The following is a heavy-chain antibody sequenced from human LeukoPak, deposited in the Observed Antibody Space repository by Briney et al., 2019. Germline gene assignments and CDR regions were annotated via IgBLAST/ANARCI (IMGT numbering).Heavy chain of an antibody. Sequence: ASVKVSCKASGFTFTSSAMQWVRQARGQRLEWIGWIVVGSGNTNYAQKFQERVTITRDMSTSTAYMELSSLRSEDTAVYYCAADRQYDFWSGYSSYYYYGMDVWGQGTTVTVSS. CDR2: IVVGSGNT. D-gene: IGHD3-3*01. V-gene: IGHV1-58*02. J-gene: IGHJ6*02. CDR1: GFTFTSSA. CDR3: AADRQYDFWSGYSSYYYYGMDV.